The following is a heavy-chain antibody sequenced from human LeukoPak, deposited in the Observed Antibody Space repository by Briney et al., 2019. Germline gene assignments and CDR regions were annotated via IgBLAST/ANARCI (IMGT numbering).Heavy chain of an antibody. CDR1: GFTFSSYD. D-gene: IGHD6-13*01. CDR2: IGTAGDT. J-gene: IGHJ4*02. V-gene: IGHV3-13*01. CDR3: ARGGAYSSSWYPFDY. Sequence: PGGSLRLSCAASGFTFSSYDMHWVRHATGKGLEWVSAIGTAGDTYYPGSVKGRFTISRENAKNSLYLQMNSLRAGDTAVYYCARGGAYSSSWYPFDYWGQGTLVTVSS.